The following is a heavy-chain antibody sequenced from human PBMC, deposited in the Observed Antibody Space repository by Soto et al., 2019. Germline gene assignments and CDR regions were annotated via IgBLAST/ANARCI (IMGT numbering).Heavy chain of an antibody. CDR3: AKELGIAVAGTYDY. J-gene: IGHJ4*02. V-gene: IGHV3-23*01. CDR2: ISGSGGST. Sequence: GGSLRLSCATSGFTFHDHGMSWVRQAPGKGLEWVSAISGSGGSTYYADSVKGRFTISRDNSKNTLYLQMNSLRAEDTAVYYCAKELGIAVAGTYDYWRQGTLVTVSS. D-gene: IGHD6-19*01. CDR1: GFTFHDHG.